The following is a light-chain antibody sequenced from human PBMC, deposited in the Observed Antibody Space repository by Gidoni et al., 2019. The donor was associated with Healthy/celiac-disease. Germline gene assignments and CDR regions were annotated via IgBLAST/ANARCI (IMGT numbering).Light chain of an antibody. J-gene: IGKJ1*01. CDR2: GAS. V-gene: IGKV3-20*01. CDR3: QQCGSSPLT. Sequence: IVLTQSPGSLSLSPGERATLSCRASQSVSRSYLAWYQQKPGQAPRLLIYGASSRATGIPDRFSGSGSGTDFTLTISRLEPEEFAVYYCQQCGSSPLTFGQGTKVEIK. CDR1: QSVSRSY.